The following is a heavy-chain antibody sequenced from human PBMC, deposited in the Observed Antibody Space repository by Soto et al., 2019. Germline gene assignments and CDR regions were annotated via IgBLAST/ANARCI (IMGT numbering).Heavy chain of an antibody. V-gene: IGHV4-61*03. Sequence: QVQLQGSGPGLVKPSETLSLNCSVSGGSVSSNTYYWSWIRQPPGKGLEWIGFMHYSGSTIYNPSLKSRVIISLDTSKNHFSLNLRSVTAADAAVYYCARVVIVGVNRVPFSFDYWGQGMLVTVSS. CDR1: GGSVSSNTYY. CDR3: ARVVIVGVNRVPFSFDY. CDR2: MHYSGST. J-gene: IGHJ4*02. D-gene: IGHD3-10*01.